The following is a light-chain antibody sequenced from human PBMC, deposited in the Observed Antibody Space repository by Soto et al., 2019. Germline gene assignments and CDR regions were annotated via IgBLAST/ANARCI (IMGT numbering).Light chain of an antibody. CDR2: AAS. Sequence: DIQMTQSPSSLSASVGDRVTITCRASQSISSYLNWYQQKPGKAPKLLIYAASSLQSGVPSRFSGRASETDFTLTISSLQPEAFATYYCQQSYSTPLTFGGGTKVEIK. J-gene: IGKJ4*01. V-gene: IGKV1-39*01. CDR3: QQSYSTPLT. CDR1: QSISSY.